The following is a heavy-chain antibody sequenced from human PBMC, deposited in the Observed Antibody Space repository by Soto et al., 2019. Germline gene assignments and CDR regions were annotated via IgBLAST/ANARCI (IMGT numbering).Heavy chain of an antibody. V-gene: IGHV4-31*03. CDR1: GASISSRCDY. Sequence: QVQLQESGPGLVKPSQTLSLTCSVSGASISSRCDYWSWIRQHPGKGLEWIGYIYYSGDIYHNPSLKSRVAISVDTSKNQFSLKLSSVTAAATAVYYCAKKGTAAATFDYWGQGTMVAVSS. CDR3: AKKGTAAATFDY. J-gene: IGHJ4*02. D-gene: IGHD2-15*01. CDR2: IYYSGDI.